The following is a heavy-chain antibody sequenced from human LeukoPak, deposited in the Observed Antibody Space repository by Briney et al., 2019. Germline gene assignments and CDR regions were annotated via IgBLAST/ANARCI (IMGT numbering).Heavy chain of an antibody. V-gene: IGHV3-33*01. CDR1: GFTFSSYG. D-gene: IGHD3-9*01. J-gene: IGHJ3*02. CDR2: VWFEGTNK. CDR3: ARGHGITSKHDILTGHYYDAFDM. Sequence: GRSLRLSCAASGFTFSSYGMYWVRQAPGKGLGWVAVVWFEGTNKYYADSVKGRFTVSRDNSQDTVDLEMNSLRPEDTAVYYCARGHGITSKHDILTGHYYDAFDMWGQGTRVTVSS.